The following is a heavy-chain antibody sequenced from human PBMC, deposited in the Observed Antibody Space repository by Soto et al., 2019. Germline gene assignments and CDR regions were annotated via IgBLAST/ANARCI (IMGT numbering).Heavy chain of an antibody. D-gene: IGHD1-1*01. Sequence: GGSLRLSCAASGFTFSSYSMNRVRQAPGKGLEWVSSISSIVIFLYYADSVKFRFFISRDNSNHSLYLQMISLRAVDTAVYYCASDTRNSYYFDYWGQGTLVTVSS. CDR1: GFTFSSYS. CDR3: ASDTRNSYYFDY. CDR2: ISSIVIFL. J-gene: IGHJ4*02. V-gene: IGHV3-21*01.